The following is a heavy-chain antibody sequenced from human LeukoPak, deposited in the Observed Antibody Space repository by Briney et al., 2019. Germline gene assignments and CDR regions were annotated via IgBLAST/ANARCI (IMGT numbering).Heavy chain of an antibody. V-gene: IGHV3-23*01. D-gene: IGHD2/OR15-2a*01. CDR3: ATSGLSRFGF. CDR1: GGSISSSPYY. CDR2: FSGSGGST. Sequence: ETLSLTCTVSGGSISSSPYYWGWIRQAPGKGLEWVSAFSGSGGSTYYADSVKGRFTISRDNSKNTLYLQMNSLRAGDTAVYYCATSGLSRFGFWGQGTLVTVSS. J-gene: IGHJ4*02.